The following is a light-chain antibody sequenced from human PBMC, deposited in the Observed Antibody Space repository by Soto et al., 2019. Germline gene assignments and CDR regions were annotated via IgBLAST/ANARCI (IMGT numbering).Light chain of an antibody. CDR3: MQSTHLTFT. Sequence: DIVMTQTPLSLSVTPGQPASISCKSSESLLPSGGKTFLYWVLQKSGQPPQVLIYDVSSRFPGVPDRFSVSGSGTDFTLKIRRVEAEDAGVYYCMQSTHLTFTFGPGTKVDFK. CDR2: DVS. CDR1: ESLLPSGGKTF. J-gene: IGKJ3*01. V-gene: IGKV2-29*03.